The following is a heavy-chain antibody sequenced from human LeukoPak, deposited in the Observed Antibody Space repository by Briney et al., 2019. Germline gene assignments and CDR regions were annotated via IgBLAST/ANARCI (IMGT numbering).Heavy chain of an antibody. CDR3: ARVAEAAAFDS. CDR2: INSDGSST. Sequence: GGSLRLSCAASGFTFSSYWMHWVRQAPGKGLVWVSRINSDGSSTRYADSVNGRFTISRDNAKNTLSLQMNSLKPEDTAVYYCARVAEAAAFDSWGQGTLVTVSS. D-gene: IGHD6-13*01. J-gene: IGHJ4*02. V-gene: IGHV3-74*01. CDR1: GFTFSSYW.